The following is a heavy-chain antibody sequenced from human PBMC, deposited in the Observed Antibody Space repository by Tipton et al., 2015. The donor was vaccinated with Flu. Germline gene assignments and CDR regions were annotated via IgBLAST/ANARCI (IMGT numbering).Heavy chain of an antibody. Sequence: SLRLSCAASGFLFSRYEMNWVRQTPGRGLEWVANINYDGSTIYYLDSVKGRFTISRDNAKNSVYLQMNNLRVEDTAVYYCTRRLVEDWGQGTQVTVSS. J-gene: IGHJ4*02. CDR1: GFLFSRYE. CDR2: INYDGSTI. CDR3: TRRLVED. V-gene: IGHV3-7*01.